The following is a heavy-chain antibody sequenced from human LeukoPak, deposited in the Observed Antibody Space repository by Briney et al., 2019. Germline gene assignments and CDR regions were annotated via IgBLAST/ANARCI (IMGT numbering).Heavy chain of an antibody. CDR3: AREQSFHGSGIRFDP. Sequence: GSLRLSCAAAGFSFSSYWMTWVRQAPGKGLEWVANIKEDGSEKYYVDSVKGRFTISRDNGKNSLYLQMNGLRAEDTAVYYCAREQSFHGSGIRFDPWGQGILVIVSS. D-gene: IGHD3-10*01. J-gene: IGHJ5*02. CDR2: IKEDGSEK. V-gene: IGHV3-7*04. CDR1: GFSFSSYW.